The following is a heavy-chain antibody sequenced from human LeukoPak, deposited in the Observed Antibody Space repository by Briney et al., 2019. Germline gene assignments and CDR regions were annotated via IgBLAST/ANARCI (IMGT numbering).Heavy chain of an antibody. CDR2: INHSGST. Sequence: SETLSLTCAVYGGSFSGYYWSWIRQPPGKGLEWIGEINHSGSTNYNPSLKSRVTISVDTSKNQFSLKLSSVTAADTAVYYCARGRSYFAFDIWGQRTMVTVSS. J-gene: IGHJ3*02. V-gene: IGHV4-34*01. CDR3: ARGRSYFAFDI. CDR1: GGSFSGYY. D-gene: IGHD5-18*01.